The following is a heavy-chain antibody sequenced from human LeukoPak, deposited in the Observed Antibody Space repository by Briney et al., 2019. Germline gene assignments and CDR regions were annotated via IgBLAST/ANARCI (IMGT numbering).Heavy chain of an antibody. D-gene: IGHD2-2*01. V-gene: IGHV3-7*01. CDR2: IKQDGSKK. CDR1: GFTFSSYW. CDR3: ARGTSVVVPAANWFDP. Sequence: PGGSLRLSCAASGFTFSSYWMSWVRQAPGKGLEWVANIKQDGSKKYVDSVKGRFTISRDNAKNSLYLQMNSLRAEDTAVYYCARGTSVVVPAANWFDPWGQGTLVTVSS. J-gene: IGHJ5*02.